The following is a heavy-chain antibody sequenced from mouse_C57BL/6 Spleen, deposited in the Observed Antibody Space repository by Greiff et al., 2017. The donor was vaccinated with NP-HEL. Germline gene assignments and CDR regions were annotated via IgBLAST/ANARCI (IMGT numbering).Heavy chain of an antibody. Sequence: EVKLQESGPGLVKPSQSLSLTCSVTGYSITSGYYWNWIRQFPGNKLEWMGYISYDGSNNYNPSLKNRISITRDTSKNQFFLKLNSVTTEDTATYYCAREGKLGSYFDYWGQGTTLTVSS. CDR1: GYSITSGYY. CDR3: AREGKLGSYFDY. CDR2: ISYDGSN. J-gene: IGHJ2*01. V-gene: IGHV3-6*01. D-gene: IGHD4-1*01.